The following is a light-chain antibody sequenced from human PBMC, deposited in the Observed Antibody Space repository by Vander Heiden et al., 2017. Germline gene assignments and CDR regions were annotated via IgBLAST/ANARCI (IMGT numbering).Light chain of an antibody. CDR1: SSDVGGYNY. J-gene: IGLJ3*02. Sequence: QSALTQPRSVSGSPGQSVTISCPGTSSDVGGYNYVSWYQQHPGKAHKLMIYDVSKRPAGVPDRFSGSKAGNTASLTISGLQAEDDADYYCCSDAGSDTRVFGGGTKLTVL. CDR2: DVS. V-gene: IGLV2-11*01. CDR3: CSDAGSDTRV.